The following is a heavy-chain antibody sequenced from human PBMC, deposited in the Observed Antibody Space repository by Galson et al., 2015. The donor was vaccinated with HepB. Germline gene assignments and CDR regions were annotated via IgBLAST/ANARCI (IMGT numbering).Heavy chain of an antibody. D-gene: IGHD6-13*01. Sequence: SVKVSCKASGGTFSSYAISWVRQAPGQGLEWMGGIIPIFGTANYAQKFQGRVTITADESTSTAYMELSSLRSEDTAVYYCARDGLVEQQLVTYGDYYYYGMDVWGQGTTVTVSS. CDR1: GGTFSSYA. J-gene: IGHJ6*02. CDR2: IIPIFGTA. CDR3: ARDGLVEQQLVTYGDYYYYGMDV. V-gene: IGHV1-69*13.